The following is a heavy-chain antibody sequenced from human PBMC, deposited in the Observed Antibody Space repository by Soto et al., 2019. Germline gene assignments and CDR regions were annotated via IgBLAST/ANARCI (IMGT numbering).Heavy chain of an antibody. V-gene: IGHV1-69*02. Sequence: GASVKVSCKASGGTFSSSTISWVRQAPGQGLEWMGRIIPILGIANYAQKFQGRVTITADKSTSTAYMELSSLRSEDTAVYYCAGSYGDYGPRSDYWGQGTLVTVSS. J-gene: IGHJ4*02. CDR2: IIPILGIA. CDR3: AGSYGDYGPRSDY. D-gene: IGHD4-17*01. CDR1: GGTFSSST.